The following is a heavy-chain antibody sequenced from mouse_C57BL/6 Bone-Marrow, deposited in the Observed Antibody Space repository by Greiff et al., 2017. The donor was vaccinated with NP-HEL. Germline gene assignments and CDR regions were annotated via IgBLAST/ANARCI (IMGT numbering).Heavy chain of an antibody. CDR1: GYTFTSYW. Sequence: QVQLQQSGAELVRPGSSVKLSCKASGYTFTSYWMHWVKQRPIQGLEWIGNIDTSDSETHYNQKFKDKATLTVDKSSSTAYMQLSSLTSEDSAVYYCARWGLRVDYWGQGTTLTVSS. CDR3: ARWGLRVDY. CDR2: IDTSDSET. D-gene: IGHD2-4*01. V-gene: IGHV1-52*01. J-gene: IGHJ2*01.